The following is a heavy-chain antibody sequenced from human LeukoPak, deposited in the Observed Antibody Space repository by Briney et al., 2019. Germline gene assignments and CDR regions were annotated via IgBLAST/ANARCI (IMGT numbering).Heavy chain of an antibody. V-gene: IGHV3-7*01. J-gene: IGHJ4*02. CDR2: VKQDGTEK. CDR3: ARAGGTSWADY. CDR1: GFTFRDYW. D-gene: IGHD6-13*01. Sequence: QPGGSLRLSCEASGFTFRDYWMTWVRQAPGKGLEWVANVKQDGTEKFYVDTVKGRFTISRDNGKNSLYLQMNSLRVEDTAIYYCARAGGTSWADYWGQGTLVTVSS.